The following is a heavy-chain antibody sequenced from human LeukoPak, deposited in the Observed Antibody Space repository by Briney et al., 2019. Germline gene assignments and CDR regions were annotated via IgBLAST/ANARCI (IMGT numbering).Heavy chain of an antibody. Sequence: ASVKVSCXASGYIFTDYRLHWVRQARGQGLEWTGRINPKSGDTNYAQKFQGRVTMTSDTSITTAYMELRRLKSDDTAFYFCATEDSRSGSYYDPWGQGTLVTVSS. J-gene: IGHJ5*02. CDR3: ATEDSRSGSYYDP. CDR2: INPKSGDT. V-gene: IGHV1-2*06. D-gene: IGHD1-26*01. CDR1: GYIFTDYR.